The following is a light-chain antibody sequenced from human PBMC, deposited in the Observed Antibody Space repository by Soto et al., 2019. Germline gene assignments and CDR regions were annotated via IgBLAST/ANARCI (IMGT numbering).Light chain of an antibody. CDR1: QTIDRH. J-gene: IGKJ3*01. Sequence: IQMTQSPSSLSASIGDTVTITCRASQTIDRHLNWFQQKSGQAPKLLMNAASTLRSGVPSRFSASGSGTDFTLTISSLQPEDYATYYCQQSYNAPFNFGPGTKVDIK. CDR3: QQSYNAPFN. V-gene: IGKV1-39*01. CDR2: AAS.